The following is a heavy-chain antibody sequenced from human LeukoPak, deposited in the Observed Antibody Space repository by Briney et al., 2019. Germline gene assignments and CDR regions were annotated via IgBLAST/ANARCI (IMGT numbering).Heavy chain of an antibody. D-gene: IGHD3-22*01. CDR3: ARDPSPTYYYDSSGYYYPPYY. CDR1: GFTFSDYY. CDR2: ISSSGSTI. V-gene: IGHV3-11*04. J-gene: IGHJ4*02. Sequence: PGGSLRLSCAASGFTFSDYYMSWIRQAPGKGLEWVSYISSSGSTIYYADSVKGRFTISRDNSKNTLYLQMNSLRAEDTAVYYCARDPSPTYYYDSSGYYYPPYYWGQGTLVTVSS.